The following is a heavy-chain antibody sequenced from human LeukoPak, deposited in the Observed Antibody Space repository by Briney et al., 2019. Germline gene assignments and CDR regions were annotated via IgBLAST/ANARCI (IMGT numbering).Heavy chain of an antibody. CDR1: GFTFTRHA. J-gene: IGHJ4*02. CDR2: SAGSGGST. D-gene: IGHD3-22*01. Sequence: GGSLRLSCAAAGFTFTRHAMHWVRQAPGKGLEWMASSAGSGGSTHYADSVKGRFTISRDKSHNTVYLHLNSLRADDTAVYYCAQEHFNTSGYYSRFANWGQGILVTVSS. CDR3: AQEHFNTSGYYSRFAN. V-gene: IGHV3-23*01.